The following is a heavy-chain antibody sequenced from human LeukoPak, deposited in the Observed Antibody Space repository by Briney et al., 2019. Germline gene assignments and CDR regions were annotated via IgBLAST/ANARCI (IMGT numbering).Heavy chain of an antibody. CDR2: IHTSGSN. CDR3: ARLSAAVHFRAFDL. V-gene: IGHV4-4*09. CDR1: GVSISPYY. J-gene: IGHJ3*01. D-gene: IGHD2/OR15-2a*01. Sequence: PSETLSLTCAVSGVSISPYYWAWIRQPPGKGLEWIGYIHTSGSNNQYPSLKSRVTISVDKSKNHFSLRLTSVTAADTAVCYCARLSAAVHFRAFDLWGQGTMVTVSS.